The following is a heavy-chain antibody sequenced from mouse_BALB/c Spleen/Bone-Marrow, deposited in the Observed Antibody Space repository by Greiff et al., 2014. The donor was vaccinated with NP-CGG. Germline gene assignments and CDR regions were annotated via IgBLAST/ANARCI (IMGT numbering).Heavy chain of an antibody. D-gene: IGHD4-1*01. CDR2: IYPGNNDA. J-gene: IGHJ3*01. CDR1: GYTFTNYW. CDR3: ARNWDWVFAY. V-gene: IGHV1-5*01. Sequence: EVKVVESGTVLARPGASLRMSCKASGYTFTNYWINWIKQRPGQGLEWIGAIYPGNNDAKYTQKFKAKAKLTAVTSTSTADMELSSLTNEDSAVYYCARNWDWVFAYWGQGTLVTVSA.